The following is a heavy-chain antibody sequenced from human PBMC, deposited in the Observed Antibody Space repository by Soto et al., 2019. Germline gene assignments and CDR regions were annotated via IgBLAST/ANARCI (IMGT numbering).Heavy chain of an antibody. V-gene: IGHV3-30-3*01. Sequence: HREGSVRLSCAASGFTFNIYALHWVRQAPGKGLEWVAVISFDGTKKYYSDSVKGRFTISRDNLKNTLYLQMNNLRVEDAALYFCAREDDYGYRYINYGLDVWGQGTTVTVS. CDR1: GFTFNIYA. CDR2: ISFDGTKK. CDR3: AREDDYGYRYINYGLDV. D-gene: IGHD4-17*01. J-gene: IGHJ6*02.